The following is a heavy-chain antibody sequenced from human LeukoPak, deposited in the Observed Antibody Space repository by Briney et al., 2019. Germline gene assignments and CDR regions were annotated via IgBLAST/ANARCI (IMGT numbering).Heavy chain of an antibody. Sequence: SETLSLTCTVYGGSISSGSYYWSWIRQPAGKGLEWIGRIYTSGSTNYKFSLKSRVTISVDTSKNQFSLKLSSVTAADTAVYYCARDLCSTTSCYGGRTDWFDPWGQGTLVTVSS. J-gene: IGHJ5*02. CDR2: IYTSGST. V-gene: IGHV4-61*02. CDR1: GGSISSGSYY. CDR3: ARDLCSTTSCYGGRTDWFDP. D-gene: IGHD2-2*01.